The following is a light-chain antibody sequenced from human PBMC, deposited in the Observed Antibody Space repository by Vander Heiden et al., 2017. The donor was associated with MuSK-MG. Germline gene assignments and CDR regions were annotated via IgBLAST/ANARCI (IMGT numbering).Light chain of an antibody. Sequence: DIVITQSRQSLAEYLGETDTLDCKSSQRVLSSSTKKKYLARDQQKPGQPPKLLMYWSSTRELGVPDRVSGSGSGTDFTLTISSLQAEDVACYYCQHQDSIPFAFVRATKVDIK. V-gene: IGKV4-1*01. CDR3: QHQDSIPFA. CDR1: QRVLSSSTKKKY. J-gene: IGKJ3*01. CDR2: WSS.